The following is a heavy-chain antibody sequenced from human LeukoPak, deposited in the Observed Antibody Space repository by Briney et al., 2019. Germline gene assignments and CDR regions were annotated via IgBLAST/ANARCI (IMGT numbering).Heavy chain of an antibody. CDR1: GFTFSSYG. CDR2: VSHDGNNQ. V-gene: IGHV3-30*03. CDR3: AREDNYRSGSYPVD. J-gene: IGHJ4*02. D-gene: IGHD3-10*01. Sequence: GGSLRVSCAASGFTFSSYGMHWARQAPGKGLEWITVVSHDGNNQFYADSVKGRFTLSRDNSKNMVYLQMNSLRVEDTAVYYCAREDNYRSGSYPVDWGQGTLVTVSS.